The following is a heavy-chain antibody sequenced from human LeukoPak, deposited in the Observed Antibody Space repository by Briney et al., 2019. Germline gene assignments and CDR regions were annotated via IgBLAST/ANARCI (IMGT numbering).Heavy chain of an antibody. J-gene: IGHJ4*02. CDR2: IYHSGST. CDR1: GYSISSGYY. CDR3: AREWGSAGIAARPVDY. D-gene: IGHD6-6*01. Sequence: SETLSLTCTVSGYSISSGYYWGWIRQPPGKGLEWIGSIYHSGSTYYNPSLKSRVTISVDTSKNQFSLKLSSVTAADTAVYYCAREWGSAGIAARPVDYWGQGTLVTVSS. V-gene: IGHV4-38-2*02.